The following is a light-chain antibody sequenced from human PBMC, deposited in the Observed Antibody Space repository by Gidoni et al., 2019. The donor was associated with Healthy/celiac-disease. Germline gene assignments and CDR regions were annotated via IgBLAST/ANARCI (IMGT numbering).Light chain of an antibody. Sequence: DLHITQSPSSVSASVGDRVNITCQASQGISSCLAWYQQKPGKAPKLLIHAASSLQSGVPSRFSGSGSGKDFTLTISSLQPEDFATYYRQQANSFPFTFGQGTRLEIK. CDR3: QQANSFPFT. CDR1: QGISSC. J-gene: IGKJ5*01. V-gene: IGKV1D-12*01. CDR2: AAS.